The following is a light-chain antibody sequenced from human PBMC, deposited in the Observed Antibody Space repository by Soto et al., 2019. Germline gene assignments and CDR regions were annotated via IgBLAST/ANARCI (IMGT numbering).Light chain of an antibody. CDR3: QQCNNWPPIT. CDR1: HSVSSN. V-gene: IGKV3-15*01. CDR2: GAS. J-gene: IGKJ5*01. Sequence: EIVLTQSPGTLSLSPGERATLSCRASHSVSSNLAWYQQKPGQAPRLLMYGASIRATGIPARFSGSGSGTEFTLTISSLQSEDFAVYYCQQCNNWPPITFGQGTRLEIK.